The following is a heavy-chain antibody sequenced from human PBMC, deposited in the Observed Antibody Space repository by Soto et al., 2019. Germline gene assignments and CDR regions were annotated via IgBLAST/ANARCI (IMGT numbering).Heavy chain of an antibody. CDR2: IRSKVNSYAT. V-gene: IGHV3-73*01. CDR3: TRQSGYSPGQCWFEP. Sequence: GGSLRLSCAASAFTFSGSAMQWVRQASGKGLEWVGRIRSKVNSYATAYAASVKGRFTISRDDSKNTAYLQMNSLKTEDTAVYYCTRQSGYSPGQCWFEPWGQGTLVTVCS. CDR1: AFTFSGSA. J-gene: IGHJ5*02. D-gene: IGHD5-18*01.